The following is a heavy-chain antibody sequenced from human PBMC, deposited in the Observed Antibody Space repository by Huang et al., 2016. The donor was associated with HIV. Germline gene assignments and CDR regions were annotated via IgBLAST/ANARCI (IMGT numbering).Heavy chain of an antibody. CDR2: IRSKDYSETK. CDR3: TRDSVYPNYYDGSGFYFDY. Sequence: EVQFVESGGGLVKPGRSLRLACTASGFTFGNYGMSWFPRAPGKGLEWVGFIRSKDYSETKEYAASVKGRFTISRDESKSIAYLQMNSLKPEDTAVYYCTRDSVYPNYYDGSGFYFDYWGQGTLVTVSS. CDR1: GFTFGNYG. V-gene: IGHV3-49*05. J-gene: IGHJ4*02. D-gene: IGHD3-22*01.